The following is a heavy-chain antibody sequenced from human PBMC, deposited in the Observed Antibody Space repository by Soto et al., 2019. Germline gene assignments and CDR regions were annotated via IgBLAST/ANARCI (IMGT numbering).Heavy chain of an antibody. Sequence: ASVKVSCKASGYIFADYYMHWVRQAPGQELGWMGRINPNSGGTNYAQKFQGRVTMTRDTSISTAYTELSSLRSEDTAVYYCARFNSFRVVSAFDIWGQGTMVTVSS. CDR1: GYIFADYY. J-gene: IGHJ3*02. CDR3: ARFNSFRVVSAFDI. D-gene: IGHD3-3*01. V-gene: IGHV1-2*06. CDR2: INPNSGGT.